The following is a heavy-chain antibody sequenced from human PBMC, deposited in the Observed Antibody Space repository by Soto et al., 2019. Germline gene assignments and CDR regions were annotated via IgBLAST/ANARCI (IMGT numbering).Heavy chain of an antibody. J-gene: IGHJ6*02. Sequence: QVQLQESGPGLVKPSETLSLTCTVSDDSSSSYKWSWIRQPPGRRLEWIGYSDSSGGTSYNPSLQSRVTISVDTSTKQFSLKRSSVTAADTAVYYCVRQGFGRLHGLVDVWGQGTTVTVSS. V-gene: IGHV4-59*08. CDR3: VRQGFGRLHGLVDV. CDR2: SDSSGGT. D-gene: IGHD3-10*01. CDR1: DDSSSSYK.